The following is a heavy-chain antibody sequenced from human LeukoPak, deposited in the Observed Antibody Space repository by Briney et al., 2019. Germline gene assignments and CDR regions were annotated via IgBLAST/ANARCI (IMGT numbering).Heavy chain of an antibody. D-gene: IGHD1-14*01. CDR1: GLTFSNYG. CDR3: ARDRSGIYDAFDI. V-gene: IGHV3-30*03. CDR2: ISKDGSNK. J-gene: IGHJ3*02. Sequence: PGRSLRLSCAAAGLTFSNYGIHWVRQAPGKGLEWVAVISKDGSNKDYADSVKGRFIISRDNSKNTLYLQMNSLRAEDTAVYYCARDRSGIYDAFDIWGQGTMVTVSS.